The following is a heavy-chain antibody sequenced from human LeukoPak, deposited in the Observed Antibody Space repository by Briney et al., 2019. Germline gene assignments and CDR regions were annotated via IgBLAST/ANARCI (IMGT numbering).Heavy chain of an antibody. CDR1: GFTFSSYA. V-gene: IGHV3-23*01. Sequence: PGGSLRLSCAASGFTFSSYAMSWVRQAPGKGLEWVSAISGSGGSTYYADSVKGRFTISRDNSKNTLYLQMNSLRAEDTAVYYCAKDSLIAAAAFAFYYNYMDVWGKGTTVTVSS. CDR3: AKDSLIAAAAFAFYYNYMDV. D-gene: IGHD6-13*01. CDR2: ISGSGGST. J-gene: IGHJ6*03.